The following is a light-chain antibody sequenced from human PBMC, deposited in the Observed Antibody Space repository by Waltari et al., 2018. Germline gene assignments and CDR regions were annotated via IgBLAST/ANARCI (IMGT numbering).Light chain of an antibody. Sequence: EILLTPFPGTLPFFPGERATLSCSASQTVLNSYLAWYQQKPGQAPRLLLYATSTRAPGIPDRFSGSESGADFILTISRLEPEDFAVYFCQHYASSLYTFGQGTKLEIK. CDR1: QTVLNSY. CDR3: QHYASSLYT. CDR2: ATS. V-gene: IGKV3-20*01. J-gene: IGKJ2*01.